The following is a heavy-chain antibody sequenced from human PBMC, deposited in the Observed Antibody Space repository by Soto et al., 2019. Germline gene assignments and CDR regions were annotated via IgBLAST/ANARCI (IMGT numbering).Heavy chain of an antibody. CDR1: GYTFTSYD. CDR3: ARVDSGSGGSCYPY. Sequence: QVQLVQSGAEVKKPGASVKVSCKASGYTFTSYDINWVRQATGQGLEWMGWMNPNSGNTGYAQKFQGRVTMTRNTSIGTAYMELSSLRSEDTAVYYCARVDSGSGGSCYPYWGQGTLVTVSS. CDR2: MNPNSGNT. J-gene: IGHJ4*02. D-gene: IGHD2-15*01. V-gene: IGHV1-8*01.